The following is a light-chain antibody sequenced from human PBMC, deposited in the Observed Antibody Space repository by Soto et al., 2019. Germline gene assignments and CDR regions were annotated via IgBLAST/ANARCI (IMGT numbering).Light chain of an antibody. V-gene: IGKV3-20*01. J-gene: IGKJ5*01. Sequence: VITQSPATLSVSPGERATLSCRASQSVTSTYLAWYQQKPGQAPRLLIYGISTRATGVPDRFSGSGSGTDFTLTISRLEPEDFAVYYCQQYTEWPLTFGQGTRLEIK. CDR3: QQYTEWPLT. CDR2: GIS. CDR1: QSVTSTY.